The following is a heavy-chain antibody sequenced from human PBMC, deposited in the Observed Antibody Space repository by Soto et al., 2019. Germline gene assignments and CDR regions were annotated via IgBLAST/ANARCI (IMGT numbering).Heavy chain of an antibody. CDR1: GFTFSNAW. J-gene: IGHJ3*02. Sequence: GGSLRLSCAASGFTFSNAWMSWVRQAPGKGLEWVGRIKSKTDGGTTDYAAPVKGRFTISRDDSKNTLYLQMNSLKTEDTAVYYCTTDLRDGPPSDAFDIWGQGTMVTVSS. CDR3: TTDLRDGPPSDAFDI. CDR2: IKSKTDGGTT. V-gene: IGHV3-15*01.